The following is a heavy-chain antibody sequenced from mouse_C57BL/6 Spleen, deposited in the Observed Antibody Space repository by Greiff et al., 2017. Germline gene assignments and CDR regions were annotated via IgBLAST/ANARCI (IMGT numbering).Heavy chain of an antibody. CDR2: INPNNGGT. Sequence: VQLQQSGPELVKPGASVKMSCKASGYTFTDYNMHWVKQSHGKSLEWIGYINPNNGGTSYNQKFKGKATLTVNKSSSTAYMELRSLTSEDSAVYYCARCYYGSSYYAMDYWGQGTSVTVSS. J-gene: IGHJ4*01. D-gene: IGHD1-1*01. CDR1: GYTFTDYN. CDR3: ARCYYGSSYYAMDY. V-gene: IGHV1-22*01.